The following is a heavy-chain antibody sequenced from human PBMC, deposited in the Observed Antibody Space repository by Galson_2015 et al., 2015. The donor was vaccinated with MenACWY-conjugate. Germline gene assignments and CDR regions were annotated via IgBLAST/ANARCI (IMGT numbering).Heavy chain of an antibody. J-gene: IGHJ6*02. V-gene: IGHV3-9*01. CDR2: ISWNSGSI. CDR1: GFTFDDYA. CDR3: AKDMASIVGATTADDYYYYGMDV. D-gene: IGHD1-26*01. Sequence: SLRLSCAASGFTFDDYAMHWVRQAPGKGFEWVSGISWNSGSIGYADSVKGRFTISRDNAKNSLYLQMNSLRAEDTALYYCAKDMASIVGATTADDYYYYGMDVWGQGTTVTVSS.